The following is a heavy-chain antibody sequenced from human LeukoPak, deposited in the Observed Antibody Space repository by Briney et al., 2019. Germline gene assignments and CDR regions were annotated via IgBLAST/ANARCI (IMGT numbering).Heavy chain of an antibody. Sequence: GGSLRLSCAASGFTFSSYGMSWVRQAPGKGLEWVSAISATGGTTYYADSVKGRFTISRDNSKNTLYLQMNSLRAEDTAVYYCATVSGRITMIVVARGAFDIWGQGTMVTVSS. CDR1: GFTFSSYG. CDR2: ISATGGTT. J-gene: IGHJ3*02. D-gene: IGHD3-22*01. CDR3: ATVSGRITMIVVARGAFDI. V-gene: IGHV3-23*01.